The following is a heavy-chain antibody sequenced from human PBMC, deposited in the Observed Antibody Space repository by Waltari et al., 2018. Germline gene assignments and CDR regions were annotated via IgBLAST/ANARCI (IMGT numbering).Heavy chain of an antibody. Sequence: QLQLQESGPGLVTPSETLSLNCTSSGGSISSSSNWAWVRQPPGKGPEWVGTMYYTGGTYNNPSLESRLTMSIDTSKNQFSLKLSYVTASDTAFYYCVRPGSTVTPRAFDIWGQGIKVTVSS. J-gene: IGHJ3*02. CDR1: GGSISSSSN. V-gene: IGHV4-39*01. CDR2: MYYTGGT. D-gene: IGHD4-17*01. CDR3: VRPGSTVTPRAFDI.